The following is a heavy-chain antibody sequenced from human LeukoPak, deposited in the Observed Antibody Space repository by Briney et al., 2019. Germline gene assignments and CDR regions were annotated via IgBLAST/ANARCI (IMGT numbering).Heavy chain of an antibody. Sequence: ASVKVSCKVSGYTLTELSMHWVRQAPGKGLEWMGGFDPEDGETIYAQKFQGRVTMTEDTSTDTAYMELSSLRSEDTAVYYCATSHYHDSSGYYSIDYWGQGTLVTVSS. CDR3: ATSHYHDSSGYYSIDY. V-gene: IGHV1-24*01. CDR2: FDPEDGET. D-gene: IGHD3-22*01. J-gene: IGHJ4*02. CDR1: GYTLTELS.